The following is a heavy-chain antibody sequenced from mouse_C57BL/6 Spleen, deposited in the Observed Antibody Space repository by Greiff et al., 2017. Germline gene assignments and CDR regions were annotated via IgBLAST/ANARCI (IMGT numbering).Heavy chain of an antibody. D-gene: IGHD2-4*01. CDR3: TPTFYDYDPLDY. Sequence: VQLQQSGTVLARPGASVKMSCKTSGYTFTSYWMHWVKQRPGQGLEWIGAIYPGNSDTSYNQKFKGKAKLTAVTSASTAYMELSSLTNEDSAVYYCTPTFYDYDPLDYWGQGTTLTVSS. V-gene: IGHV1-5*01. CDR1: GYTFTSYW. CDR2: IYPGNSDT. J-gene: IGHJ2*01.